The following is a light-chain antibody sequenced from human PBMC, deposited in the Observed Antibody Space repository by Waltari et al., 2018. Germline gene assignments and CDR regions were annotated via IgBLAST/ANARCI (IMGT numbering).Light chain of an antibody. CDR3: QQYNNWPPQDT. J-gene: IGKJ2*01. CDR1: QSVSTN. V-gene: IGKV3-15*01. Sequence: EIVMTQSPATLSVSPGERVTLSCRASQSVSTNLAWYQQKPGQAPRLLIYGASTRATDIPARFSGSGSGTEFTLTISSLQSEDFAIYYCQQYNNWPPQDTFGQGTKLEIK. CDR2: GAS.